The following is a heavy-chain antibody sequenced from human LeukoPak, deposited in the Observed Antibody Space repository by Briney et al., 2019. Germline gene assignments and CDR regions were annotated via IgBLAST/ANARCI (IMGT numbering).Heavy chain of an antibody. V-gene: IGHV3-48*01. Sequence: PGGSLRLSCAASGFTFSSYSMNWVRQAPGKGLEWVSYISTGSSTIYYADSVKGRFTISRDNAKNSLYLQMNSLRAEDTAVYYCARHEVVAVWGYWGQGTLVTVSS. D-gene: IGHD2-15*01. CDR2: ISTGSSTI. CDR1: GFTFSSYS. CDR3: ARHEVVAVWGY. J-gene: IGHJ4*02.